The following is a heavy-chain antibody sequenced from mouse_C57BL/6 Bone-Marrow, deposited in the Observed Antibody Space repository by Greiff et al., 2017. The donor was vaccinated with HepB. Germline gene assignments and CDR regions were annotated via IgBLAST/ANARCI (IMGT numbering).Heavy chain of an antibody. V-gene: IGHV5-2*01. CDR3: ASLDSSGLWFAY. CDR2: INSDGGST. J-gene: IGHJ3*01. D-gene: IGHD3-2*02. Sequence: DVMLVESGGGLVQPGESLKLSCESNEYEFPSHDMSWVRKTPEKRLELVAAINSDGGSTYYPDTMERRFIISRDNTKKTLYLQMSSLRSEDTALYYCASLDSSGLWFAYWGQGTLVTVSA. CDR1: EYEFPSHD.